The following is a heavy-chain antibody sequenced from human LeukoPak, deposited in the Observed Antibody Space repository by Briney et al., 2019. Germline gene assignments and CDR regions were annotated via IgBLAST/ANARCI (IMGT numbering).Heavy chain of an antibody. D-gene: IGHD4-17*01. CDR2: ISSSSSTI. V-gene: IGHV3-11*04. Sequence: GGSLRLSCAVSGFTFSDYYMSWIRQAPGKGLEWVSYISSSSSTIYYADSVKGRFTISRDNAKNSLYLQMNSLRAEDTAVYYCAREDYGDSPYYYFDYWGQGTLVTVSS. CDR3: AREDYGDSPYYYFDY. CDR1: GFTFSDYY. J-gene: IGHJ4*02.